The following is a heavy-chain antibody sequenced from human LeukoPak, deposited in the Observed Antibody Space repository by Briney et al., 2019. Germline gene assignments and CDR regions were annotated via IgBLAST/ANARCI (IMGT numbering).Heavy chain of an antibody. V-gene: IGHV4-59*12. CDR2: IYYSGST. D-gene: IGHD4-17*01. J-gene: IGHJ5*02. CDR1: GGSISSYY. Sequence: SETLSLTCTVSGGSISSYYWSWIRQPPGKGLEWIGYIYYSGSTNYNPSLKSRVTISVDTSKNQFSLRLSSVTAADTAVYYCARDLPTVTRTLDWFDPWGQGTLVTVSS. CDR3: ARDLPTVTRTLDWFDP.